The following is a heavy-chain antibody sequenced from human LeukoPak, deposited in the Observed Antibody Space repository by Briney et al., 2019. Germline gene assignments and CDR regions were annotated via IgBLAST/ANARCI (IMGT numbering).Heavy chain of an antibody. CDR3: ARGRVVPSTPIWFDP. CDR1: GGSFSGYY. D-gene: IGHD2-2*01. CDR2: IYTSGST. Sequence: PSETLSLTCAVYGGSFSGYYWSWIRQPAGKGLEWIGRIYTSGSTNYNPSLKSRVTISVDTSKNQFSLKLSSVTAADTAVYYCARGRVVPSTPIWFDPWGQGTLVTVSS. J-gene: IGHJ5*02. V-gene: IGHV4-59*10.